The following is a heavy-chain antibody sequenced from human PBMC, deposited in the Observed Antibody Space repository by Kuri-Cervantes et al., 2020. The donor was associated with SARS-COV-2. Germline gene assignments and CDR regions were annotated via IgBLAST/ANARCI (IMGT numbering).Heavy chain of an antibody. D-gene: IGHD1-26*01. CDR1: GFTFSSYE. CDR3: TRWRVGAKT. Sequence: GESLKISCAASGFTFSSYEMNWVRQTPGKGLEWVSYISSTDDTIYYADSVKGRFTISRDNAKNSLYLQMNSLRAEDTAVYYCTRWRVGAKTWGQGTLVTVSS. V-gene: IGHV3-48*03. J-gene: IGHJ4*02. CDR2: ISSTDDTI.